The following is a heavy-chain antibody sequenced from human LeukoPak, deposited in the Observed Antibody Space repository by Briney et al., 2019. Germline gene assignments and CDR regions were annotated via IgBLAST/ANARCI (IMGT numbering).Heavy chain of an antibody. J-gene: IGHJ4*02. V-gene: IGHV3-7*01. D-gene: IGHD1-26*01. Sequence: GGSLRLSCAASGFTFSSYWMSWVRQAPGKGLGWVANIKQDGSEKYYVDFVKGRFTISRDNAKNSLYLQMNSLRAEDTAVYYCARRRYSGSSQHFDYWGQGTLVTVSS. CDR2: IKQDGSEK. CDR3: ARRRYSGSSQHFDY. CDR1: GFTFSSYW.